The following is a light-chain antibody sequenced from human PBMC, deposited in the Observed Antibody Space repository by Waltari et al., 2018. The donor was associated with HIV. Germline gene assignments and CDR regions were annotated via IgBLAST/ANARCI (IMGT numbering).Light chain of an antibody. J-gene: IGLJ1*01. CDR1: SSDIGSNY. CDR2: RNN. Sequence: QSVLTQPPSASGTPGQRVTISCSGASSDIGSNYVYWYQQLPGTAPKLLIYRNNKRPSGVPDRFSGSTSGTSASLAISGRRSEDEADYYCAAWDVSLRGAYVFGTGTKVAVL. V-gene: IGLV1-47*01. CDR3: AAWDVSLRGAYV.